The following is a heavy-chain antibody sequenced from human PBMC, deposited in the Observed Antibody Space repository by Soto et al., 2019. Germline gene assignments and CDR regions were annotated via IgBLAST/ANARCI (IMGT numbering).Heavy chain of an antibody. J-gene: IGHJ6*03. V-gene: IGHV1-8*01. D-gene: IGHD2-2*02. CDR2: MNPNSGNT. CDR1: GYTFTSYD. CDR3: ARGVPDDPSYNYYYYYMDV. Sequence: QVQLVQSGAEVKKPGASVKVSCKASGYTFTSYDINWVRQATGQGLEWMGWMNPNSGNTGYAQKFQGRVTMTRNTSISTANMELSSLRSEDTAVYSCARGVPDDPSYNYYYYYMDVWGKGTTVTVSS.